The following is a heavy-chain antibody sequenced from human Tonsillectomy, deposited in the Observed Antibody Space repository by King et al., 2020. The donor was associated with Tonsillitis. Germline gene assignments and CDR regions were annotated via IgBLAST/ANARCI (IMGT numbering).Heavy chain of an antibody. CDR1: GGTFSSYA. D-gene: IGHD2-15*01. CDR3: ATTHLCSGGSCYPYYYYGMDV. CDR2: IISILGIE. V-gene: IGHV1-69*09. J-gene: IGHJ6*02. Sequence: VQLVQSGAEVKKPGSPVKVSCKASGGTFSSYAISWVRQAPGHGLEWMGRIISILGIENYAHKFQGRVTITADKSTSTAYMELSSLRCEDTAVYYCATTHLCSGGSCYPYYYYGMDVWGQGTTVTVSS.